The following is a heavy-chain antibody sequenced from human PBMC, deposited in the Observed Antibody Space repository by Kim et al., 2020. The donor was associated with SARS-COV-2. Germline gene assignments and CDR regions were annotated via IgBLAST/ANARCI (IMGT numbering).Heavy chain of an antibody. CDR2: IIPIFGTA. Sequence: SVKVSCKASGGTFSSYAISRVRQAPGQGLEWMGGIIPIFGTANYAQKFQGRVTITADESTSTAYMELSSLRSEDTAVYYCALTPSVLYWFDPWGQGTLVTVSS. CDR3: ALTPSVLYWFDP. CDR1: GGTFSSYA. V-gene: IGHV1-69*13. J-gene: IGHJ5*02. D-gene: IGHD1-20*01.